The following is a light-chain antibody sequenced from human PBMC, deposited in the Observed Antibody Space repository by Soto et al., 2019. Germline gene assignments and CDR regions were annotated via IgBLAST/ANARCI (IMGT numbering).Light chain of an antibody. CDR3: AAWDDSLNGVV. V-gene: IGLV1-44*01. CDR2: GNN. J-gene: IGLJ3*02. CDR1: SSNIGINT. Sequence: QSVLTQPPSASGTPGQRVIISCSGSSSNIGINTVNWYQQLPGTAPKLLNYGNNQRPSGVPDRFSGSKSGTSASLAISGLQSEDEADYYCAAWDDSLNGVVFGGGTKVTVL.